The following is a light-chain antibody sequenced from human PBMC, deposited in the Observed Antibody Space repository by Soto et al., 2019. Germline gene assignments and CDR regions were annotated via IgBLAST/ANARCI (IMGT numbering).Light chain of an antibody. CDR2: VNS. Sequence: QSVLTQPPSVSRAPGQRVTISCTGSSSNIGAGYDVHWYQQLPGTAPKLLIYVNSNRPSGVPDRFSGSKSGTSASLAITGLQAEDEADYYCQSYDSSLSGSVFGGGTKLTVL. CDR1: SSNIGAGYD. V-gene: IGLV1-40*01. J-gene: IGLJ2*01. CDR3: QSYDSSLSGSV.